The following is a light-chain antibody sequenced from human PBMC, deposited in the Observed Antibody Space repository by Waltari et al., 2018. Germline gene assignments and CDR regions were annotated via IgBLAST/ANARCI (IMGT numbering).Light chain of an antibody. Sequence: QSALTQPASGSGSPGQSITISCTGTSSDVGGYNFVSWYQQHPGKPPKLIISEVSNRPSGVSDRFSGSKSGTTASLTISGLQAEDEADYHCCSYTSSSTWVFGGGTELTVL. V-gene: IGLV2-14*01. CDR2: EVS. CDR3: CSYTSSSTWV. CDR1: SSDVGGYNF. J-gene: IGLJ3*02.